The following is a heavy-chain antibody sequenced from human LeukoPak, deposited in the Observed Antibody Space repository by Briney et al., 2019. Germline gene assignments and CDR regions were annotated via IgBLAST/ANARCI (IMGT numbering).Heavy chain of an antibody. CDR3: ARDDFVY. V-gene: IGHV1-18*04. CDR2: ISAYNGNT. J-gene: IGHJ4*02. CDR1: GYTFTGYY. Sequence: ASVKVSCKASGYTFTGYYMHWVRQAPGQGLEWMGWISAYNGNTNYAQKFQGRVTITTDESTSTAYMELSSLRSEDTAVYYCARDDFVYWGQGTLVTVSS.